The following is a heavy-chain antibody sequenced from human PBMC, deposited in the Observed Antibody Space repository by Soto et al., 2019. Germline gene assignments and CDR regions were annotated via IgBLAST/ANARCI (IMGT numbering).Heavy chain of an antibody. Sequence: SETLSLTCTVSGGSISSYYWSWIRQPPGKGLEWIGYVYYSGSTKYNPSLKSRVTLSVDTSKNQFSLRLTSVTAADTAVYYCARHDSSGYSFFGYWGQGTLVTVSS. V-gene: IGHV4-59*08. D-gene: IGHD3-22*01. CDR3: ARHDSSGYSFFGY. CDR1: GGSISSYY. J-gene: IGHJ4*02. CDR2: VYYSGST.